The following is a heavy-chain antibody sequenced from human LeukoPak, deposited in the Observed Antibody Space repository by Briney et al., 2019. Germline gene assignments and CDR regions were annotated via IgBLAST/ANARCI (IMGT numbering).Heavy chain of an antibody. CDR1: GYTFTGYY. V-gene: IGHV1-2*02. CDR3: ATLGFGEYIGGFDY. D-gene: IGHD3-10*01. Sequence: ASVKVSCKASGYTFTGYYMHWVRQAPGQGLEWMGWINPNSGGTNYAQKFQGRVTMTRDTSISTAYTELSRLRSDDTAVYYCATLGFGEYIGGFDYWGQGTLVTVSS. CDR2: INPNSGGT. J-gene: IGHJ4*02.